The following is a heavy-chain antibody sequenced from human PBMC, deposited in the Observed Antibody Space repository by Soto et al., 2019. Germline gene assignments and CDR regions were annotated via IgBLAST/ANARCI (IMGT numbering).Heavy chain of an antibody. D-gene: IGHD2-21*02. CDR3: AKDWSVVTAVDYYYYGMDV. Sequence: GGSLRLSCAASGFTFSSYWMHWVRQAPGNGLVWLSRINSDGSSATYADSVKGRFTISRDKAKSTLYLQMNSLRAEDTAMYYCAKDWSVVTAVDYYYYGMDVRGQRTTVTVSS. J-gene: IGHJ6*02. CDR1: GFTFSSYW. V-gene: IGHV3-74*01. CDR2: INSDGSSA.